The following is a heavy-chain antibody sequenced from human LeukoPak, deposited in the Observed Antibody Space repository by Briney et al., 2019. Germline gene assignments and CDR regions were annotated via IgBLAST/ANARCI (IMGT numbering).Heavy chain of an antibody. J-gene: IGHJ4*02. CDR1: GGTFSSYA. D-gene: IGHD3-3*01. V-gene: IGHV1-69*13. CDR3: ASPITIFGVVIMGFVN. Sequence: ASVKVSCKTSGGTFSSYAISWVRQGPGQGLEWMGGIIPIFGTANYAQKFQGRVTITADESTSTAYMELSSLRSEDTAVYYCASPITIFGVVIMGFVNWGQGTLVTVSS. CDR2: IIPIFGTA.